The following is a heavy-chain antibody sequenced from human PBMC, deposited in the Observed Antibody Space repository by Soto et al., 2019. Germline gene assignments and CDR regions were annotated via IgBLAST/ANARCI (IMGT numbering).Heavy chain of an antibody. CDR1: GFTFSSYG. J-gene: IGHJ4*02. D-gene: IGHD3-16*01. CDR2: IWYDGSNK. CDR3: ARGDYDYVWGSFPRYFDY. V-gene: IGHV3-33*01. Sequence: PGESLKISCAASGFTFSSYGMHWVRQAPGKGLEWVAVIWYDGSNKYYADSVKGRFTISRDNSKNTLYLQMNSLRAEDTAVYYCARGDYDYVWGSFPRYFDYWGQGTLVTVSS.